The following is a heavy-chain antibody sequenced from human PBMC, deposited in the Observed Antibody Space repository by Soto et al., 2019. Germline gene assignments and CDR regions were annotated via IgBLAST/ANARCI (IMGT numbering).Heavy chain of an antibody. D-gene: IGHD6-13*01. V-gene: IGHV1-2*04. CDR1: GPQFTGYY. CDR3: ARAGRIAAAGRGLGY. J-gene: IGHJ4*01. CDR2: TNPNSGGT. Sequence: APVKAFTKAPGPQFTGYYIHWVRQAPGQGHEWMGWTNPNSGGTNYAQKFQGWVTMIRDPSISTAYMVLRRLRSDDTAVSYCARAGRIAAAGRGLGYWDQGTLVAVSS.